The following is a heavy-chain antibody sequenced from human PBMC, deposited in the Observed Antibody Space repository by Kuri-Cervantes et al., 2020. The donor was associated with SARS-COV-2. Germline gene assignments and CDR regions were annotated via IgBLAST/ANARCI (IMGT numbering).Heavy chain of an antibody. D-gene: IGHD1-26*01. CDR3: ARDRGVEARWEGDYYHVMDV. CDR2: INPSGGST. Sequence: ASVKVSCKASGYTFTSYYMHRVRQAPGQGLEWMGIINPSGGSTSYAQKFQGRVTMTRDTSTSTVYMELSSLRSEDTAVYYCARDRGVEARWEGDYYHVMDVWGPGTTVTVSS. CDR1: GYTFTSYY. J-gene: IGHJ6*02. V-gene: IGHV1-46*01.